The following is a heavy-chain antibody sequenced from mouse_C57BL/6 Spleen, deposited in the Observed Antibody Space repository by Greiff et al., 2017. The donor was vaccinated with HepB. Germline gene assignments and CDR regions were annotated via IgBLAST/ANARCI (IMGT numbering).Heavy chain of an antibody. D-gene: IGHD1-3*01. CDR3: ARHEDRGSSGPAGFAY. CDR1: GYTFTEYT. J-gene: IGHJ3*01. V-gene: IGHV1-62-2*01. Sequence: VHLVESGAELVKPGASVKLSCKASGYTFTEYTIHWVKQRSGQGLEWIGWFYPGSGSIKYNEKFKDKATLTADKSSSTVYMELSRLTSEDSAVYFCARHEDRGSSGPAGFAYWGQGTLVTVSA. CDR2: FYPGSGSI.